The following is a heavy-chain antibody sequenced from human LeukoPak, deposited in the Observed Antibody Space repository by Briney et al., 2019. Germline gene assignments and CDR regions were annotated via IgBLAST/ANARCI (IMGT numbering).Heavy chain of an antibody. Sequence: GGSLRLSCAASGFTFDDYAMHWVQQAPGKGLEWVSGITWNSDNIEYADSVKGRFTISRDNAKNSLYLQMNSLRAEDTAVYYCAELGITMIGGVWGKGTTVTISS. D-gene: IGHD3-10*02. V-gene: IGHV3-9*01. CDR3: AELGITMIGGV. J-gene: IGHJ6*04. CDR2: ITWNSDNI. CDR1: GFTFDDYA.